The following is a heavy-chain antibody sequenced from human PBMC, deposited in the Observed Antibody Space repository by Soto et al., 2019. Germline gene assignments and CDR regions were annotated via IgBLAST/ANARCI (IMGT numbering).Heavy chain of an antibody. J-gene: IGHJ4*02. CDR3: ARPPGYISDWYYFDL. Sequence: GASVKVSCKASGGTFNSYGISWVRQAPGQGFEWMGRISPKSGGTNYAQKFQGRVTMTWDTSLNTAYMELSSLISEDTAVYYCARPPGYISDWYYFDLWGQGTLVTVSS. CDR2: ISPKSGGT. V-gene: IGHV1-2*02. CDR1: GGTFNSYG. D-gene: IGHD3-9*01.